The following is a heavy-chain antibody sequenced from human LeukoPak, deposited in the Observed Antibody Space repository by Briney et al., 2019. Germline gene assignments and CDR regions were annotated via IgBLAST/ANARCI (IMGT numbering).Heavy chain of an antibody. Sequence: GASVKVSCKASGCTFTGYYMHWVRLAPGQGLEWMGWINPNSGGTNYAQKFQGRVTMTRDTSISTAYMELNRLRSDDTAVYYCARGGSRDSSGPFDIWGQGTMVTVSS. CDR2: INPNSGGT. CDR3: ARGGSRDSSGPFDI. V-gene: IGHV1-2*02. CDR1: GCTFTGYY. J-gene: IGHJ3*02. D-gene: IGHD2-15*01.